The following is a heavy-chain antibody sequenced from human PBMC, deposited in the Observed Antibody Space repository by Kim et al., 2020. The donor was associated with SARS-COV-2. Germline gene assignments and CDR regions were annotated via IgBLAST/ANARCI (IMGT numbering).Heavy chain of an antibody. CDR3: ARGFDP. V-gene: IGHV4-59*09. Sequence: YYSVTTHYNPSLKSRVTISVDTSKNQFSLKLSSVTAADTAMYYWARGFDPWGQGTLVTVSS. J-gene: IGHJ5*02. CDR2: YYSVTT.